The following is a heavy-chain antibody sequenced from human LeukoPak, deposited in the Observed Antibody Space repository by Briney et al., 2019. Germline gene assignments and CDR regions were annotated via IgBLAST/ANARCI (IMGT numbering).Heavy chain of an antibody. V-gene: IGHV3-30*04. CDR1: GFTFSSYA. D-gene: IGHD3-10*01. Sequence: GGSLRLSCAASGFTFSSYAMHWVRQAPGKGLEWVAVISYDGSNKYYADSVKGRFTISRDNSKNTLYLQMNSLRAEDTAVYYCARRGSGSYLAVNWFDPWGQGTLVTVSS. CDR3: ARRGSGSYLAVNWFDP. J-gene: IGHJ5*02. CDR2: ISYDGSNK.